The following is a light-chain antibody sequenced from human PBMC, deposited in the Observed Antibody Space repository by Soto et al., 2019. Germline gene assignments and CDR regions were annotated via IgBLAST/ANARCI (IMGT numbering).Light chain of an antibody. CDR2: DAS. Sequence: DIQMTQSPSTLSASVGDRVTITCRASQSISSWLAWYQQKPGKAPKLLIYDASSLESGVPSKFSGSGSGTEFTLTISSLQPDEFTTYYCQQYNNYGTFGQGTKVEIK. CDR1: QSISSW. V-gene: IGKV1-5*01. J-gene: IGKJ1*01. CDR3: QQYNNYGT.